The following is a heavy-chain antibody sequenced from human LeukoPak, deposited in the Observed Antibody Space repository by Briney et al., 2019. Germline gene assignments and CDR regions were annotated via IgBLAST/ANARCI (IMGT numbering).Heavy chain of an antibody. Sequence: PGGSLRLSCAASGFTFSSYWMSWVRQAPGKGLEWVSSISSSSSYIYYADSVKGRFTISRDNAKNSLYLQMNSLRAEDTAVYYCAREGGTYYYDSSGYYAFDYWGQGTLVTVSS. D-gene: IGHD3-22*01. CDR3: AREGGTYYYDSSGYYAFDY. CDR1: GFTFSSYW. J-gene: IGHJ4*02. CDR2: ISSSSSYI. V-gene: IGHV3-21*01.